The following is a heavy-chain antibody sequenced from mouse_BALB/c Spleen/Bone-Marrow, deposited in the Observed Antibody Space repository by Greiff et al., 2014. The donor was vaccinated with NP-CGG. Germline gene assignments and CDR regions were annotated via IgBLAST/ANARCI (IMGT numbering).Heavy chain of an antibody. CDR2: ISDGGSYT. D-gene: IGHD1-1*02. Sequence: EVNLVESGGGLVKPGGSLKLSCTASGFIFSDYYMYWVRQTPEKRLEWVAAISDGGSYTYYPDSVKGRFTISRDNAKNNLYLQMSSLKPEDTAMYYCARSGEKYGAMDYWGQGTSVTVSS. CDR1: GFIFSDYY. CDR3: ARSGEKYGAMDY. V-gene: IGHV5-4*02. J-gene: IGHJ4*01.